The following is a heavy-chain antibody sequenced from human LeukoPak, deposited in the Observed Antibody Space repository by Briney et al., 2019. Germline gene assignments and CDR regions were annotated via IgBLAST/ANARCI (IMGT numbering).Heavy chain of an antibody. D-gene: IGHD2-15*01. J-gene: IGHJ4*02. CDR1: GYTFTSYY. CDR2: INPSGGST. CDR3: ARDSCSGGSCLGY. V-gene: IGHV1-46*01. Sequence: GGSLRLSCAASGYTFTSYYMHWVRQAPGQGLEWMGIINPSGGSTSYAQKFQGRVTMTRDTSTSTVYMELSSLRSEDTAVYYCARDSCSGGSCLGYWGQGTLVTVSS.